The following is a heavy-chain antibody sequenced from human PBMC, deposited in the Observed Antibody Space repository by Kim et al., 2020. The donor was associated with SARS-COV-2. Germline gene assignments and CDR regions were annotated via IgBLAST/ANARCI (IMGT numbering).Heavy chain of an antibody. CDR3: AKEGRSTYDFWSGTHFDY. CDR1: GFTFSSYG. Sequence: GGSLRLSCAASGFTFSSYGMHWVRQAPGKGLEWVAVISYDGSNKYYADSVKGRFTISRDNSKNTLYLQMNSLRAEDTAVYYCAKEGRSTYDFWSGTHFDYWGQGTLVTVSS. D-gene: IGHD3-3*01. CDR2: ISYDGSNK. V-gene: IGHV3-30*18. J-gene: IGHJ4*02.